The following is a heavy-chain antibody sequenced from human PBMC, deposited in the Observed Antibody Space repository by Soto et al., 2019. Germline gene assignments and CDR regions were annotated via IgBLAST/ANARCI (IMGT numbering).Heavy chain of an antibody. CDR1: GGTFRNSA. V-gene: IGHV1-69*12. J-gene: IGHJ6*02. D-gene: IGHD1-1*01. Sequence: QVQLEQSGAEVKKPGSSMKVSCKASGGTFRNSAISWVRQAPGQGLEWLGGIMPIFRTPDYSQKFQGRVTVTADESTSTAYMELRGLRSDDTAVYYCARDNDRPQLGGNYYYILDVWGQGTTVTVSS. CDR2: IMPIFRTP. CDR3: ARDNDRPQLGGNYYYILDV.